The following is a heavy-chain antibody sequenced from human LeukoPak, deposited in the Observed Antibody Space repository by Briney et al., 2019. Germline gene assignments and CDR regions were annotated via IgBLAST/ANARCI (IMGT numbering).Heavy chain of an antibody. D-gene: IGHD3-10*01. CDR3: AKAWDGHYYGSDAFDI. CDR1: GFTFSSYG. J-gene: IGHJ3*02. Sequence: GGSLRLSCAASGFTFSSYGMHWVRQAPGKGLEGVAVIWYDGSNKYYADSVKGRFTISRDNSKNTLYLQMNSLRAEDTAVYYCAKAWDGHYYGSDAFDIWGQGTMVTVSS. V-gene: IGHV3-33*06. CDR2: IWYDGSNK.